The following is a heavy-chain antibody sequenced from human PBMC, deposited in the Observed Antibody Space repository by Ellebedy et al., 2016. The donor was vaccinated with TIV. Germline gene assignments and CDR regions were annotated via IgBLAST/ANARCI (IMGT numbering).Heavy chain of an antibody. CDR1: GFNFSNYG. Sequence: GGSLRLXXAASGFNFSNYGMNWVRQAPGKGLEWVSSISTSSGYIYYADSVKGRFTISRDNAKNSLFLQMNILRAEDSAVYYSTRERDYYDPRDYWGQGTLVTISS. CDR3: TRERDYYDPRDY. V-gene: IGHV3-21*01. D-gene: IGHD3-22*01. J-gene: IGHJ4*02. CDR2: ISTSSGYI.